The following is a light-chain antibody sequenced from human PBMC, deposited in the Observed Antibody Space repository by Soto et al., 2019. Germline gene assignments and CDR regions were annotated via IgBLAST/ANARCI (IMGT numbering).Light chain of an antibody. J-gene: IGKJ1*01. V-gene: IGKV1-6*01. Sequence: AIQMTQSPSSLSASVGDRLTITCRASQDVRNYVGWYQQKPGKAPKFLIYGAFSLETGIPSRFSGSGYGTEFTLTINSLLPEDCATYFCLQDYRWPWTFGQGTKVEV. CDR3: LQDYRWPWT. CDR1: QDVRNY. CDR2: GAF.